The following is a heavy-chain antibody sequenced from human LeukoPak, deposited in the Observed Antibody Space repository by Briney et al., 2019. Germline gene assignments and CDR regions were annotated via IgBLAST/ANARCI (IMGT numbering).Heavy chain of an antibody. CDR3: ARRSKYSSSWHGGVDY. Sequence: GESLKISCKGSGYSFTSYWIGWVRQMPGKGLEWMGIIYPGDSDTRYSPSFQGQVTISADKSISTAYLQWSSLKASDTAMYYCARRSKYSSSWHGGVDYWGQGTLVTVSS. CDR2: IYPGDSDT. CDR1: GYSFTSYW. D-gene: IGHD6-13*01. V-gene: IGHV5-51*01. J-gene: IGHJ4*02.